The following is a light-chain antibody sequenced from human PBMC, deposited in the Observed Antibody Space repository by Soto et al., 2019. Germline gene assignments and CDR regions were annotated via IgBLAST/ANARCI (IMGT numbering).Light chain of an antibody. V-gene: IGLV1-47*01. Sequence: QSVLTQPPSASGTPGQRVTISCSGSSSNIRSNYVYWYQQLPGTAPKLLIYRNNQRSSGVPDRFSGSKSGTSASLAISGLRSEDEADYYCAAWDDSLSGYVFGTGTKVTVL. CDR2: RNN. CDR1: SSNIRSNY. J-gene: IGLJ1*01. CDR3: AAWDDSLSGYV.